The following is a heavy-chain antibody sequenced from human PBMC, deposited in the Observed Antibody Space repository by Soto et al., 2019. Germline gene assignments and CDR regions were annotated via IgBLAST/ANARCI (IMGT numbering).Heavy chain of an antibody. CDR1: GYTFTGYY. D-gene: IGHD3-16*02. J-gene: IGHJ4*02. CDR3: ARDVSYVWGSYPRALDY. V-gene: IGHV1-2*04. CDR2: INPNSGGT. Sequence: ASVKVSCKASGYTFTGYYMHWVRQAPGQGLEWMGWINPNSGGTNYAQKFQGWVIMTRDTSISTAYMELSRLRSDDTAVYYCARDVSYVWGSYPRALDYWGQGTLVTVSS.